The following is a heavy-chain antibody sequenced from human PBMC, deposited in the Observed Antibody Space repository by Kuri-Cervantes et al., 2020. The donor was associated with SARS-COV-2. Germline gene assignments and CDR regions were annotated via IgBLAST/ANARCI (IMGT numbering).Heavy chain of an antibody. J-gene: IGHJ4*02. D-gene: IGHD2-15*01. CDR2: IYYSGST. Sequence: SETLSLTCTVSGGSISSYYWSWIRQPPGKGLEWIGYIYYSGSTNYNPSLKSRVTISVDTSKNQFSLKLSSVTAADTAVYYCARYSLGYCSGGSCYSGFDYWGQGTLVTGSS. V-gene: IGHV4-59*01. CDR3: ARYSLGYCSGGSCYSGFDY. CDR1: GGSISSYY.